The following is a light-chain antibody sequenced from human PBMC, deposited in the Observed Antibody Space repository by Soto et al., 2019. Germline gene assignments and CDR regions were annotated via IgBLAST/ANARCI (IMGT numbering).Light chain of an antibody. Sequence: DIQITHSPSTLSASVLYRATITSRSSQSISSWLAWYQQKPGKAPKLLIYDASSLESGVPSRFSGSGSGTEFTLTISSLQPDDFATYYCQQYSSYSPITFGQGTRLEIK. CDR3: QQYSSYSPIT. J-gene: IGKJ5*01. CDR2: DAS. CDR1: QSISSW. V-gene: IGKV1-5*01.